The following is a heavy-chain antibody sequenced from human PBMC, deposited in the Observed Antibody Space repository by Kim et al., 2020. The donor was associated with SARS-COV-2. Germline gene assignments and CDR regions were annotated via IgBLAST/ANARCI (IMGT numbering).Heavy chain of an antibody. D-gene: IGHD3-10*01. CDR2: ITQAGST. CDR1: GGSFSGYY. V-gene: IGHV4-34*01. CDR3: AMQRYLHGSGSFPN. J-gene: IGHJ4*02. Sequence: SETLSLTCAVSGGSFSGYYWSWIRQPPGKGLEWIGEITQAGSTNYNPSLKSRVTISVDPSRNQFSLTMSPVTAADTAVYYCAMQRYLHGSGSFPNWGQGTLVTVSS.